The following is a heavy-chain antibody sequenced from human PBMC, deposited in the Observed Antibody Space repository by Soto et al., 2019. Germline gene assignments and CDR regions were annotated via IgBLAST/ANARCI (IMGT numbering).Heavy chain of an antibody. J-gene: IGHJ4*02. CDR1: GFTFSSYS. CDR3: ARDLRGIAAAGTV. V-gene: IGHV3-21*01. Sequence: GGSLRLSCAASGFTFSSYSMNWVRQAPGKGLEWVSSISSSSSYIYYADSVKGRFTISRDSAKNSLYLQMNSLRAEDTAVYYCARDLRGIAAAGTVWGQGTLVTVSS. CDR2: ISSSSSYI. D-gene: IGHD6-13*01.